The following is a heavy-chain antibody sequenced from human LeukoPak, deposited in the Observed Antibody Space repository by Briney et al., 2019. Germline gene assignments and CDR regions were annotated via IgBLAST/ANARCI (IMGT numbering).Heavy chain of an antibody. CDR1: GFTFSSYS. D-gene: IGHD2-15*01. V-gene: IGHV3-23*01. CDR3: AKIDIVVVVAATGVDY. J-gene: IGHJ4*02. CDR2: ISGSGGST. Sequence: GGSLRLSCAASGFTFSSYSMSWVRQAPGKGLEWVSAISGSGGSTYYADSVKGRFTISRDNSKNTLYLQMNSLRAEDTAVYYCAKIDIVVVVAATGVDYWGQGTLVTVSS.